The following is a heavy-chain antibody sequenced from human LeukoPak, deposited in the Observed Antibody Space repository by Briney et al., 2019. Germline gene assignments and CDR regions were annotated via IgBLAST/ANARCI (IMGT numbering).Heavy chain of an antibody. CDR3: ARPSTTYYSDSSGYYLFDY. J-gene: IGHJ4*02. V-gene: IGHV1-69*04. CDR1: GGTFSSYA. Sequence: ASVKVSCKASGGTFSSYAISWVRQAPGQGLEWMGRIIPILGIANYAQKFQGRVTITADKSTSTAYMELSSLRSEDTAVYYCARPSTTYYSDSSGYYLFDYWGQGTLVTVSS. CDR2: IIPILGIA. D-gene: IGHD3-22*01.